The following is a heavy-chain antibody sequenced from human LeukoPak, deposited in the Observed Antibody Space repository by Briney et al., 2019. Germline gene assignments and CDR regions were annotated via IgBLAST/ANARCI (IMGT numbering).Heavy chain of an antibody. Sequence: GGSLTLSCEDSGFTFRSYEMNWVRQAPGKGLEWIAYLSSSGSAFSYADSVKGRFTISRDNSKNTLYLQMNSLRAEDTAVYYCANDDSSGYYFVLADHLYFQHWGQGTLVTVSS. CDR3: ANDDSSGYYFVLADHLYFQH. CDR1: GFTFRSYE. D-gene: IGHD3-22*01. J-gene: IGHJ1*01. V-gene: IGHV3-48*03. CDR2: LSSSGSAF.